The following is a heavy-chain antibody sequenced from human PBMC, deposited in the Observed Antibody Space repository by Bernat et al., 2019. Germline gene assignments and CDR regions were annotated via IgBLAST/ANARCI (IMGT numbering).Heavy chain of an antibody. CDR3: ARRSDYDFWSGYYEPGTLDY. D-gene: IGHD3-3*01. V-gene: IGHV3-48*04. CDR2: ISSSSSTI. J-gene: IGHJ4*02. CDR1: GFTFSSYS. Sequence: EVQLVESGGGLVQPGGSLRLSCAASGFTFSSYSMNWVRQAPGKGLEWISYISSSSSTIYYADSVKGRFTISRDNAKNTLYLQMNSLRAEDTAVYYCARRSDYDFWSGYYEPGTLDYWGQGTLVTVSS.